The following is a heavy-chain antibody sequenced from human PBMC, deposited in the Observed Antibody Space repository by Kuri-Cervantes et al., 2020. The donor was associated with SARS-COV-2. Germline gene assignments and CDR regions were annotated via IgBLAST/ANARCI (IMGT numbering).Heavy chain of an antibody. CDR1: GYIFTSYW. CDR3: ARPGYCSGGSCYSLYY. D-gene: IGHD2-15*01. V-gene: IGHV5-51*01. J-gene: IGHJ4*02. CDR2: IYPGDSDT. Sequence: GESLKISCKGSGYIFTSYWIGWVRQMPGKGLEWMGSIYPGDSDTRYSPSFQGQVTISADKSISTAYLQWSSLKDSDTAMYYCARPGYCSGGSCYSLYYWGQGTLVTVSS.